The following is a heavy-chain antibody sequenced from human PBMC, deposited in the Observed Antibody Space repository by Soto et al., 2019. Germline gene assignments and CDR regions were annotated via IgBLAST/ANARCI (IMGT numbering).Heavy chain of an antibody. J-gene: IGHJ4*02. Sequence: GESLKISCXGSGYSFTSYWIGWVRQMPGKGLEWMGIIYPGDSDTRYSPSFQGQVTISADKSISTAYLQWSSLKASDTAMYYCARDKAGYSYGSHFDYWGQGTLVTVSS. CDR3: ARDKAGYSYGSHFDY. V-gene: IGHV5-51*01. CDR1: GYSFTSYW. D-gene: IGHD5-18*01. CDR2: IYPGDSDT.